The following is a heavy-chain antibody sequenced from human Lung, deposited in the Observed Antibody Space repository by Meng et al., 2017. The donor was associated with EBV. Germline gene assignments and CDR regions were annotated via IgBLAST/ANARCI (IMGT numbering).Heavy chain of an antibody. J-gene: IGHJ4*02. V-gene: IGHV4-31*03. Sequence: QGPLPAPAPGLVPPSQPLSLTCTVSGGSISSGGYYWSWIRQHPGKGLEWIGYIYYSGSTYYNPSLKSRVTISVDTSKNQFSLKLSSVTAADTAVYYCAATVNDGYFDYWGQGTLVTVSS. CDR1: GGSISSGGYY. CDR3: AATVNDGYFDY. CDR2: IYYSGST. D-gene: IGHD4-11*01.